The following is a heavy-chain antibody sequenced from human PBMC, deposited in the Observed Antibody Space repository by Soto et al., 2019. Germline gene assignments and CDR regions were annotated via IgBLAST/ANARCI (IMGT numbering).Heavy chain of an antibody. Sequence: PGRPLRLSCTASVFSFTNYVMSWVRQSPGKGLEWVSEISADDRSTYYADSAKGRFTISRDNSKNTVDLQMNSLRDDDTAVYYCAKAGYSFFFDYCGQGTLVTVS. D-gene: IGHD5-18*01. CDR2: ISADDRST. CDR1: VFSFTNYV. CDR3: AKAGYSFFFDY. V-gene: IGHV3-23*01. J-gene: IGHJ4*02.